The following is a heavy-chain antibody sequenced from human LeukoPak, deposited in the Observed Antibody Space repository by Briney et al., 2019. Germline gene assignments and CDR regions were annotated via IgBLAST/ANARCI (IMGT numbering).Heavy chain of an antibody. Sequence: PSETLSLTCTVSGGSISSSSYYWGWIRQPPGKGLEWIGSIYYSGSTYYNPSLKSRVTISVDTSKNQFSLKLSSVTAADTAVYYCAKDAKPYYYDSSGYYYAGAFDIWGQGTMVTVSS. CDR1: GGSISSSSYY. D-gene: IGHD3-22*01. V-gene: IGHV4-39*02. CDR2: IYYSGST. CDR3: AKDAKPYYYDSSGYYYAGAFDI. J-gene: IGHJ3*02.